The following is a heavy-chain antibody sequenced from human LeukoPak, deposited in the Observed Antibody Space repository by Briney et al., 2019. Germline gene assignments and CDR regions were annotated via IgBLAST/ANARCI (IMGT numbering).Heavy chain of an antibody. CDR3: AKDSWSPIAVAAFDY. V-gene: IGHV3-23*01. D-gene: IGHD6-19*01. CDR2: ISGSGGST. J-gene: IGHJ4*02. CDR1: GFTFSSYA. Sequence: GGSLRLSCAASGFTFSSYAMSWVRQAPGKGLEWVSAISGSGGSTYYADSVKGRFTISRDNSKNTLYLQMNSLRAEDTAVYYCAKDSWSPIAVAAFDYWGQGTLVTVSS.